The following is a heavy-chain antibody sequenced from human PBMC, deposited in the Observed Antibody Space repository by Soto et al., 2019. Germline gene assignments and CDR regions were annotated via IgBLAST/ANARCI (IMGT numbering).Heavy chain of an antibody. Sequence: SGPTLVNPTQTLTLTCTFSGFSLSTTEVGVGWIRQPPGKALEWLALIYWDDDKRYSPSLKSRLAITRDTSKNEVVLTMTNMDPADTATYFCARRGKWNHLDYWGQGTLVTVSS. D-gene: IGHD1-1*01. J-gene: IGHJ4*02. V-gene: IGHV2-5*02. CDR2: IYWDDDK. CDR3: ARRGKWNHLDY. CDR1: GFSLSTTEVG.